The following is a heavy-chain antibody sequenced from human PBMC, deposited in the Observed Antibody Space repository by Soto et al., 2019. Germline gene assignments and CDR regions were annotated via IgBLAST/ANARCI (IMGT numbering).Heavy chain of an antibody. CDR1: GLTFSNCA. J-gene: IGHJ4*02. D-gene: IGHD1-7*01. CDR2: MSGSSSTT. CDR3: AKNQERELPRVIDF. V-gene: IGHV3-23*01. Sequence: PGGSLRLSCATSGLTFSNCAMSWVRQAPGGGLEWVSSMSGSSSTTYYADSVRGRFTISRDRSKNTLYLQMSSLRAEDTALYYCAKNQERELPRVIDFWGQGTLVTVSP.